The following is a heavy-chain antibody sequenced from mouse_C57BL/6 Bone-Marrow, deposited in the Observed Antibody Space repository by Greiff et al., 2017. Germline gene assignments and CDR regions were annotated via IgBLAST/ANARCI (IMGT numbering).Heavy chain of an antibody. CDR3: AKTFDGNYWYFDV. V-gene: IGHV2-5*01. CDR1: GFSFTRYG. Sequence: VQGVESGPGLVQPSQSLSITCTVSGFSFTRYGVHWVRQSPGKGLEWLGVIWRGGSTDYNAAFMSRLSITKDNSKSQVFFKMNSLQADATAIYVCAKTFDGNYWYFDVWGTGTTVTVSS. D-gene: IGHD2-1*01. J-gene: IGHJ1*03. CDR2: IWRGGST.